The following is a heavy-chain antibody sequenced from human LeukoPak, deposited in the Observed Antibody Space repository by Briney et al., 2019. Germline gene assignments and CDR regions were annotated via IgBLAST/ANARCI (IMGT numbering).Heavy chain of an antibody. D-gene: IGHD2-2*01. V-gene: IGHV3-30*03. Sequence: PGGSLRLSCAVSGFDFSGWGMHWVRQAPGKGLEWVSYISYDGNNREFADSVKGRFTISRDIAKNTLYLQMSSLRPEDTAVYYCARRLTQYDCFDPWGQGILVTVSS. J-gene: IGHJ5*02. CDR1: GFDFSGWG. CDR2: ISYDGNNR. CDR3: ARRLTQYDCFDP.